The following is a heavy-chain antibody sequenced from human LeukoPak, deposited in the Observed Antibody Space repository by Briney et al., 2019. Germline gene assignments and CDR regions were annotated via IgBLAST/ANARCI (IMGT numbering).Heavy chain of an antibody. Sequence: SETLSLTCAVYGGSFSGYYWSWIRQPPGKGLEWIGEINHSGSTNYNPSLKSRVTISVDTSKNQFSLKLSSVTAADTAVYYCASVRRDGYPFDYWGQGTLVTVSS. D-gene: IGHD5-24*01. CDR3: ASVRRDGYPFDY. CDR2: INHSGST. CDR1: GGSFSGYY. V-gene: IGHV4-34*01. J-gene: IGHJ4*02.